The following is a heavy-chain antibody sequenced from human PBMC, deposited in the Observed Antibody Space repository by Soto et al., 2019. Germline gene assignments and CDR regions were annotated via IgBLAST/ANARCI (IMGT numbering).Heavy chain of an antibody. J-gene: IGHJ4*01. CDR3: AKARVMVVAGSTFDY. V-gene: IGHV4-38-2*02. Sequence: PSETLSLTCTVSGYSISSGSYWGWIRQPPGKGPEWIASIYHGGTTFYNPSLKSRVTVSVDKSNNQFSLKLRSVTAADTAVYYCAKARVMVVAGSTFDYWGHGTLV. CDR1: GYSISSGSY. D-gene: IGHD6-19*01. CDR2: IYHGGTT.